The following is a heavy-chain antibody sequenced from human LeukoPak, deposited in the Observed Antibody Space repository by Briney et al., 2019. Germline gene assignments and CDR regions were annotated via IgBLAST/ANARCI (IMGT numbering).Heavy chain of an antibody. CDR2: INHSGST. CDR3: ARVKLQWLQLGDYFDY. CDR1: GGSFSGYY. D-gene: IGHD5-24*01. V-gene: IGHV4-34*01. Sequence: SETLSLTCAVYGGSFSGYYWSWIRQPPGKGLEWIGEINHSGSTNYHPSLKSRVTISVDTSKNQFSLKLSSVTSADTAVYYYARVKLQWLQLGDYFDYWGQGTLVTVSS. J-gene: IGHJ4*02.